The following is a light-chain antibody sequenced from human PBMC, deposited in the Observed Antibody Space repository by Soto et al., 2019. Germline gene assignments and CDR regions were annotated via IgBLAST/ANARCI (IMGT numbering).Light chain of an antibody. CDR3: TSYAGDSIWV. CDR1: SSDVGGYNY. Sequence: QSALTQPASVSGSPGQSITISCTGTSSDVGGYNYVSWYQQHPGKAPKLIIYAVTDRPSGVSSRFSGSKSGNTASLTISGLQAEDEADYYCTSYAGDSIWVFGGGTKLTVL. J-gene: IGLJ3*02. V-gene: IGLV2-14*01. CDR2: AVT.